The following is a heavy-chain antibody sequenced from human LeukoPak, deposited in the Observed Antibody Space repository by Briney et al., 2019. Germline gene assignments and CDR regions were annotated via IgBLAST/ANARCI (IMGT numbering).Heavy chain of an antibody. Sequence: PGGSLRLSCAASGFTFSNYEMNWVRQAPGKGLEWXXXXXTSGSTIYYADSVKGRFTISRDNAKNSLYLQMNSLRAEDTAVYYCARDGPAYYDSSGYSDYWGRGILVTVSS. D-gene: IGHD3-22*01. CDR2: XXTSGSTI. CDR1: GFTFSNYE. J-gene: IGHJ4*02. V-gene: IGHV3-48*03. CDR3: ARDGPAYYDSSGYSDY.